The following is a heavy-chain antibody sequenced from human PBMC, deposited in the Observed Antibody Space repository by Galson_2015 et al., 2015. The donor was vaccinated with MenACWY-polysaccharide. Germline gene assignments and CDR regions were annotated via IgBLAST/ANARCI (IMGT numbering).Heavy chain of an antibody. J-gene: IGHJ4*02. CDR2: MYLGGSDT. Sequence: QSGAEVTEPGESLRISCKGSTYDFFKLWLGWVRQMPGKGLEWMGLMYLGGSDTRYSPSFQGQVIFSADKSINTAYVQWNSLEASDTAMYYCASAVAGNFHFDNWGQGTLVTVSA. CDR1: TYDFFKLW. V-gene: IGHV5-51*03. CDR3: ASAVAGNFHFDN. D-gene: IGHD6-19*01.